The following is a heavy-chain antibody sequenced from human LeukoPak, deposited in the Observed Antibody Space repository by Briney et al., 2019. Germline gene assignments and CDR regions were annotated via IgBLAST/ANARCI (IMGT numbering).Heavy chain of an antibody. V-gene: IGHV4-31*03. CDR3: ARDRSGYYYGDVDV. Sequence: SETLSLTCTVSGGSISSGGYYWIWIRQHPGKGLEWIGYIYYSGSTYYNPSLKSRITISVDTSENQFSLKLSSVTAADTAVYYCARDRSGYYYGDVDVWGQGTMVTVSS. J-gene: IGHJ3*01. CDR2: IYYSGST. D-gene: IGHD3-22*01. CDR1: GGSISSGGYY.